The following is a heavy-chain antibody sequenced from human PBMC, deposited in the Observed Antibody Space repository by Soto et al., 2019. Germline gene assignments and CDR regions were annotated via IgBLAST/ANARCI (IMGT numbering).Heavy chain of an antibody. CDR2: IGGSGGPT. CDR3: AQDQTTNWYVAPTF. V-gene: IGHV3-23*01. Sequence: EVQLLESGGGLVQPGGSLRLSCAASGFAFSGYAMNWVRQAPGKGLEWVSAIGGSGGPTYYADSVRGRFTISRDNSENMLYLQMNSLRAEDTAVYYCAQDQTTNWYVAPTFWGQGTLVTVSS. CDR1: GFAFSGYA. D-gene: IGHD1-1*01. J-gene: IGHJ4*02.